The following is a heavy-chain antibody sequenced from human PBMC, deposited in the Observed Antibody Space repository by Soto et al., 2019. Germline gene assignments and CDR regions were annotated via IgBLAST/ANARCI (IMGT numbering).Heavy chain of an antibody. J-gene: IGHJ4*02. CDR2: IYYSGTT. Sequence: SETLSLTCTVSGGSISSSSYYLGWIRQPPGKGLVWIGSIYYSGTTYYNPSLKSRVTISVDTSKNQFSLKLSSVTAADTAVYYCARHRGYYDILTGYYTELNFDYWGQGTLVTVSS. CDR1: GGSISSSSYY. D-gene: IGHD3-9*01. CDR3: ARHRGYYDILTGYYTELNFDY. V-gene: IGHV4-39*01.